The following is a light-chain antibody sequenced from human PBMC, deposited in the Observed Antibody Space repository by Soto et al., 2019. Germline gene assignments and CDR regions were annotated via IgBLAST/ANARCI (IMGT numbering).Light chain of an antibody. J-gene: IGKJ2*01. CDR2: RAS. V-gene: IGKV1-5*03. CDR3: QQYKTYMYN. Sequence: DIQMTQSPSTLSASVGDRVTITCRASQSIDSWLAWYQQKPGKAPKLLIYRASSLESGVPSRFSGSGSGTEFTLTISSLQPDDFANYYCQQYKTYMYNFAQGTKLEIK. CDR1: QSIDSW.